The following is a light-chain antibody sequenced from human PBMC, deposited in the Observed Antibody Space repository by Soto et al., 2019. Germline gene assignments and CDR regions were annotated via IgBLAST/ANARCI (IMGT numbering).Light chain of an antibody. CDR1: QSIRNW. V-gene: IGKV1-5*01. Sequence: DIQRTQSPSTLSASVGDSVPITCRASQSIRNWLAWYQPKPWKVPKLLIYDASSLASGVPSRFSGSGSGTEFTLTISSLKPDDFAVYYCQQYKNWPLVGQGTRREIK. J-gene: IGKJ5*01. CDR3: QQYKNWPL. CDR2: DAS.